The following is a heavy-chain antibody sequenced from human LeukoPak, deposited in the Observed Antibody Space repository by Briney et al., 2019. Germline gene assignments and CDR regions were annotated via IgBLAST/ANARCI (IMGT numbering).Heavy chain of an antibody. Sequence: GGSLRLSCAASGFTVSSNYMSWVRQAPGKGLEWVSVIYSGGSTYYADSVKGRFTISRDNSKNTLYLQMNSLRAEDTAVYYCARGYYYDSSGYYYGVAFDIWGQGTMVTVSS. CDR3: ARGYYYDSSGYYYGVAFDI. D-gene: IGHD3-22*01. J-gene: IGHJ3*02. CDR1: GFTVSSNY. V-gene: IGHV3-53*05. CDR2: IYSGGST.